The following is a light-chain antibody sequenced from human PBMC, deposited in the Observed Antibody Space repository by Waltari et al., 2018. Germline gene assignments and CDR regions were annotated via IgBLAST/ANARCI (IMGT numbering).Light chain of an antibody. Sequence: DIVMTQSPDSQAVSLGERATINCKSSQSVLHSPVNKDYLAWFQQRPGQPPKLLIYWASTRESGVPDRFSGSGSGTDFTLTISSLQAEDVAVYYCQQYHSPPYTFGQGTKLEIK. CDR1: QSVLHSPVNKDY. J-gene: IGKJ2*01. V-gene: IGKV4-1*01. CDR3: QQYHSPPYT. CDR2: WAS.